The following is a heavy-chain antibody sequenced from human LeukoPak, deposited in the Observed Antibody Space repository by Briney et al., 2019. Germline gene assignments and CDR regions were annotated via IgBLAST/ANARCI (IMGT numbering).Heavy chain of an antibody. D-gene: IGHD3-10*01. J-gene: IGHJ4*02. CDR2: IFTSGST. CDR1: GGSISSASHY. CDR3: ARVESLTLDS. Sequence: SETLSLTCTVSGGSISSASHYWTWIRQPAGKGLEWIGRIFTSGSTDYNPSLKSRATISVETSKNQFSLKLSSVTPADTAIYYCARVESLTLDSWGQGTLVTVSS. V-gene: IGHV4-61*02.